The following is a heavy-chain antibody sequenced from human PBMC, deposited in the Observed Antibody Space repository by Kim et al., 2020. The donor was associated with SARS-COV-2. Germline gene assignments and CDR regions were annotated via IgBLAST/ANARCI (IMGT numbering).Heavy chain of an antibody. Sequence: GGSLRLSCAASGFIFSSYAMHWVRQAPGKGLEWVAVISYDGSNKYYADSVKGRFTISRDNSKNTLFLQMNSLRAEDTAVYYCARPSSTGYSSGWPDYWGQGTLVTDSS. CDR1: GFIFSSYA. CDR2: ISYDGSNK. D-gene: IGHD6-19*01. V-gene: IGHV3-30*04. CDR3: ARPSSTGYSSGWPDY. J-gene: IGHJ4*02.